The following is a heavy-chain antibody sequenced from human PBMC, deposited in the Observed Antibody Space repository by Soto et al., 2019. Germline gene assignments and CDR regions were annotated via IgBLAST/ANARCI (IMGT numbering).Heavy chain of an antibody. J-gene: IGHJ4*02. CDR2: ISGSGGST. CDR3: AKAKGYSSSWYFVY. CDR1: GFTFSSYA. V-gene: IGHV3-23*01. D-gene: IGHD6-13*01. Sequence: PGGSLRLSYAASGFTFSSYAMSWARQAPGKGLEWVSAISGSGGSTYYADSVKGRFTISRDNSKNTLYLQMNSLRAEDTAVYYCAKAKGYSSSWYFVYWGQGTLVTVSS.